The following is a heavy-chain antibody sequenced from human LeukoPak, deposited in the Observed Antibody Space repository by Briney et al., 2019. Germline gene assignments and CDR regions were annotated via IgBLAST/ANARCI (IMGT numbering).Heavy chain of an antibody. CDR1: GGSISSYY. CDR2: VFSSGTT. D-gene: IGHD6-13*01. Sequence: RASETLSLTCTVSGGSISSYYWSWIRQPAGKGPEWIGRVFSSGTTNSSPSLKSRVTMSLDTSKNQFSLKLSAVTAADTAVYYCARSSSSSPYTAFDIWGRGRMVTVSS. CDR3: ARSSSSSPYTAFDI. J-gene: IGHJ3*02. V-gene: IGHV4-4*07.